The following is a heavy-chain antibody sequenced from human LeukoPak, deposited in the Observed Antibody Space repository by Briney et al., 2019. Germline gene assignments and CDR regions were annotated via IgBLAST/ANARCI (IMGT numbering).Heavy chain of an antibody. V-gene: IGHV3-7*01. J-gene: IGHJ4*02. CDR3: ARDYPLDWLYDN. CDR1: GFTFSSYS. Sequence: GGSLRLSCAASGFTFSSYSMNWVRQAPGKGLEWVANIKQDGSEKYYMDSVKGRFTISRDNAKNSLYLQMNSLRAEDTAVYYCARDYPLDWLYDNWGQGTLVTVSS. D-gene: IGHD3-9*01. CDR2: IKQDGSEK.